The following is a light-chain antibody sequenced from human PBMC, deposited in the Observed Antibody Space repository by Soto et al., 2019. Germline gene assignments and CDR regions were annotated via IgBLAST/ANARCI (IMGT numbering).Light chain of an antibody. Sequence: DIQMTQSPSSLSASVGDRVTITCRASQGTSNYLAWYQQKTGKVPKLLIYAASTLQSGVRSRFSGSRSGTDFTLTISRLQPEDVATYYWQKYTNAPSTFGQGTKVEIK. V-gene: IGKV1-27*01. CDR3: QKYTNAPST. CDR1: QGTSNY. J-gene: IGKJ1*01. CDR2: AAS.